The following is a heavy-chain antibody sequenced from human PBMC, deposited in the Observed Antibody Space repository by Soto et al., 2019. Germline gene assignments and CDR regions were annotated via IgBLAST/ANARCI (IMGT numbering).Heavy chain of an antibody. CDR3: AKDSLYYYGSGSSSYYYYGMDV. V-gene: IGHV3-30*18. Sequence: PGGSLRLSCAASGFTFSSYGMHWVRQDPDKGLEWVAVISYDGSNKYYADSVKGRFTISRDNSKNTLYLQMNNLRAEDTAVYYCAKDSLYYYGSGSSSYYYYGMDVWGQGTTVTVSS. J-gene: IGHJ6*02. CDR2: ISYDGSNK. D-gene: IGHD3-10*01. CDR1: GFTFSSYG.